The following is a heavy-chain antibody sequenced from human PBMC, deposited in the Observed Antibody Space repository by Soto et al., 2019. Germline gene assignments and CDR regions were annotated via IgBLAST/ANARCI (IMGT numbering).Heavy chain of an antibody. CDR1: GFTFSSYG. V-gene: IGHV3-33*01. J-gene: IGHJ4*02. CDR2: IWYDGSNK. CDR3: ARVHSVDSSGADY. Sequence: QVQLVESGGGVVHPGRSLRLSCAASGFTFSSYGMHWVRQAPGKGLEWVAVIWYDGSNKYYADSVKGRFTISRDNSKNTLYLQMNSLRAEDTAVYYCARVHSVDSSGADYWGQGTLVTVSS. D-gene: IGHD6-19*01.